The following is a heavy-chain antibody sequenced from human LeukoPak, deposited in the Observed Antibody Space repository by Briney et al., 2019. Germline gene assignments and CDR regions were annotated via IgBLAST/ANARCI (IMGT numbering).Heavy chain of an antibody. CDR3: AKDASFYSSSWYRRYYYYGMDV. Sequence: GGSLRLSCAASGFTFDDYAMHWVRQAPGKGLEWVSLISGDGGSTYYADSVKGRFTISRDNSKNSLYLQMNSLRTEDTALYYCAKDASFYSSSWYRRYYYYGMDVWGQGTTVTVSS. J-gene: IGHJ6*02. V-gene: IGHV3-43*02. CDR2: ISGDGGST. D-gene: IGHD6-13*01. CDR1: GFTFDDYA.